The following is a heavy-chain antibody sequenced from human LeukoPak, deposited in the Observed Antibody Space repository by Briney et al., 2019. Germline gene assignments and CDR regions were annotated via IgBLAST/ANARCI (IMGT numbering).Heavy chain of an antibody. Sequence: GTSLRLSCAASGFTFKNYGMHWVRQAPGKGLEWVAFISYDGNSKYYPDSVKGRFTVSRDKSKNTLYLQMNNLRDEDTAVYYCAKDPREGYNFEWCRFDPRGQGTLVTVSS. D-gene: IGHD5-24*01. V-gene: IGHV3-30*18. CDR2: ISYDGNSK. J-gene: IGHJ5*02. CDR3: AKDPREGYNFEWCRFDP. CDR1: GFTFKNYG.